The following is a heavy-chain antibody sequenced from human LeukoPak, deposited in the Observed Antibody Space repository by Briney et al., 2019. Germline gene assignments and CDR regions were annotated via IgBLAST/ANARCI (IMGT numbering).Heavy chain of an antibody. J-gene: IGHJ4*02. V-gene: IGHV3-23*01. CDR1: GFTFSSYA. CDR3: AKHSRNDY. D-gene: IGHD1-26*01. CDR2: ITGSGGSA. Sequence: QSGGSLRLSCAASGFTFSSYAMSWVRQAPGKGLEWVSGITGSGGSAYYADSVKGRFTISRDNSKNTLYLQMNSLRAEDTAVYYCAKHSRNDYWGQGTLVTVSS.